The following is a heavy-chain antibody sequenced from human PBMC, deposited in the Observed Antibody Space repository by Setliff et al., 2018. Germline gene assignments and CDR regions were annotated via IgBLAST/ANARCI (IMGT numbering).Heavy chain of an antibody. D-gene: IGHD3-22*01. CDR2: IIPIFGTT. CDR3: ARANYYDSSGHSVYGMDV. CDR1: GGSFSTYA. J-gene: IGHJ6*04. Sequence: SVKVSCKASGGSFSTYAISWARQAPGQGLEWMGVIIPIFGTTNNAQKFQGRVTITADESTSTAYMELSSLRSEDTAVYYCARANYYDSSGHSVYGMDVWAKGTTVTVSS. V-gene: IGHV1-69*13.